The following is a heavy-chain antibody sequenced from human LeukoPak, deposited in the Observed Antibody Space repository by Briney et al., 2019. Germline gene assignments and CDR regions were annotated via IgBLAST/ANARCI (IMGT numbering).Heavy chain of an antibody. CDR2: VFYSGST. V-gene: IGHV4-59*11. Sequence: PSETLSLTCTVSDDSIKSHFWTWIRQSPGKGMEWIGYVFYSGSTSYNPSLRSRLTMSVDTSKSQFSLNLNSVTTADTAMYYCARVGGSSSSSDFDYWGQGTLVTVSS. CDR3: ARVGGSSSSSDFDY. CDR1: DDSIKSHF. J-gene: IGHJ4*02. D-gene: IGHD6-6*01.